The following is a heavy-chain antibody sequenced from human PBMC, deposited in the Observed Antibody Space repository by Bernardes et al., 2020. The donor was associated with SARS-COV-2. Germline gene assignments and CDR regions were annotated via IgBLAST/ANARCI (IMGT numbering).Heavy chain of an antibody. J-gene: IGHJ4*02. CDR3: ASGYNSGWSSG. CDR2: IFYSGST. CDR1: GASISSYY. D-gene: IGHD6-19*01. Sequence: SETLSLTCTVSGASISSYYWNWIRQPPGKGLEWIGHIFYSGSTNYNPSLKSRVTISVDTSKNQFSLKLSSVTAADTAVYYCASGYNSGWSSGWGQGTLVTVSS. V-gene: IGHV4-59*01.